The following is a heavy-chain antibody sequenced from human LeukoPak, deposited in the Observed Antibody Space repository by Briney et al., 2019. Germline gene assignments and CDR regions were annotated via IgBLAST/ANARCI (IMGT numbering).Heavy chain of an antibody. J-gene: IGHJ5*02. V-gene: IGHV3-66*04. CDR1: EFSVGSNY. D-gene: IGHD3-10*01. Sequence: GGSLRLSCAASEFSVGSNYMTWVRQAPGKGLEWVSLIYSSGSTYYADSVKGRFTISRDNAKNSLYLQMNSLRAEDAAVYYCARPLKYYYGSETYFWFDPWGQGTLVTVSS. CDR3: ARPLKYYYGSETYFWFDP. CDR2: IYSSGST.